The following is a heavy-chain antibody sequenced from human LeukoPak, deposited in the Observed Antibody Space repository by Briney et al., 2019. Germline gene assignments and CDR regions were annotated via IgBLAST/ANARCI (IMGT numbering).Heavy chain of an antibody. J-gene: IGHJ4*02. V-gene: IGHV1-2*06. CDR2: IHSNGGEI. CDR3: ARDLHSTPHWELDY. Sequence: ASVKVSCKASGYTFTSYGISWVRQAPGQGLEWMGRIHSNGGEIMYAQNFLDRLTMTRDTSVDTAYMELTRLTSDDTAVYYCARDLHSTPHWELDYWGQGTLVTVSS. D-gene: IGHD1-26*01. CDR1: GYTFTSYG.